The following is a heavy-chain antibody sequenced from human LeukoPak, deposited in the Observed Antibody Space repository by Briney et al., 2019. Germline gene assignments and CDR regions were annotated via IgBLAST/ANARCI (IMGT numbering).Heavy chain of an antibody. V-gene: IGHV4-30-2*01. CDR2: IYHSGST. CDR3: ARGYSSSPEYYFDY. J-gene: IGHJ4*02. Sequence: PSETLSLTCTVSGGSISSGGYYWSWIRQPPGKGLEWIGYIYHSGSTYYNPSLKSRVTISVDRSKNQFSLKLSSVTAADTAVYYCARGYSSSPEYYFDYWGQGTLVTVSS. CDR1: GGSISSGGYY. D-gene: IGHD6-6*01.